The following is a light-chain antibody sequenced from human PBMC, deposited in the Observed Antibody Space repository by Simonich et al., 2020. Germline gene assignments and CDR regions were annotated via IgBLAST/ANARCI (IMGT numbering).Light chain of an antibody. J-gene: IGLJ2*01. Sequence: SYELTQPPSVSVSPGQTARITCSGDALPKQYASWYQQKPGQAPVLVIYKDSERPSGIPERFSGASSGTTVTLTISGVQAEDEADYYCQSADSSGTYVVFGGGIKLTVL. CDR2: KDS. CDR1: ALPKQY. CDR3: QSADSSGTYVV. V-gene: IGLV3-25*03.